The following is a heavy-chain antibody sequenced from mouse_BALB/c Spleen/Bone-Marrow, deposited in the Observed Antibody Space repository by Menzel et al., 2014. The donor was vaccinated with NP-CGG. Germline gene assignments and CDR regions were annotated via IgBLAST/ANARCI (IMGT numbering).Heavy chain of an antibody. CDR2: IRNKAYGYTT. V-gene: IGHV7-3*02. Sequence: EVQLQQSGGGLVQPGGSLRLSCTTSGFTFTDYYMSWVRQPPGKALEWLAFIRNKAYGYTTEYSASVRGRFTISRDNSQSILYLQMNTLRAEDSATYYGARFPMDYWGQGTSVTVSS. CDR3: ARFPMDY. J-gene: IGHJ4*01. CDR1: GFTFTDYY.